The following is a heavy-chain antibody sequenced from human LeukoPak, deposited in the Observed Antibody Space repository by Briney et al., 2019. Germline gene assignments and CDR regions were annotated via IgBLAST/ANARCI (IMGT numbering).Heavy chain of an antibody. CDR1: GYTFTTYH. CDR2: MNPYSGDR. D-gene: IGHD4-17*01. CDR3: ARTTSLTASGYDY. J-gene: IGHJ4*02. Sequence: ASVTVSFKTSGYTFTTYHINWVRQAPGQGLEWLGWMNPYSGDRGYAQKFQGRLSITSDTSISTAYMELSSLRSDDTAVYFCARTTSLTASGYDYWGQGTLVTVSS. V-gene: IGHV1-8*03.